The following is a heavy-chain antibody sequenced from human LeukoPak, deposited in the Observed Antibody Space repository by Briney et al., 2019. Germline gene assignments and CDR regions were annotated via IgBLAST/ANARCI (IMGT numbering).Heavy chain of an antibody. CDR2: IYYSGST. CDR1: GGSISSYY. J-gene: IGHJ4*02. V-gene: IGHV4-59*01. D-gene: IGHD1-1*01. Sequence: SETLSLTCTVSGGSISSYYWSWIRQPPGKGLEWIGYIYYSGSTNYNPSLKTRVTISVDTSKNQFSLKVSSVTAADTAVYYCAGKRTGDQGYYFDYWGQGTLVTVSS. CDR3: AGKRTGDQGYYFDY.